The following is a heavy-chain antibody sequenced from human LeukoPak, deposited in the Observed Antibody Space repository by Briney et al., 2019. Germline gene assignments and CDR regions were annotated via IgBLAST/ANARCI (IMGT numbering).Heavy chain of an antibody. Sequence: GGSLRLSCAASGFTFDDHAMHWVRQVPGKGLEWVSLISGDGTETYYIDSVKGRFTISRDNSKKSLYLQMNSLRTEDTALYYCAKPIYGGKTGDAFHIWGQGAMVSVSS. V-gene: IGHV3-43*02. CDR3: AKPIYGGKTGDAFHI. CDR2: ISGDGTET. D-gene: IGHD4-23*01. J-gene: IGHJ3*02. CDR1: GFTFDDHA.